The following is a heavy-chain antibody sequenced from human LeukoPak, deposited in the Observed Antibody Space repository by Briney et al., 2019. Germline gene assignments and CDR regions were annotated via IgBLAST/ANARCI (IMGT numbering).Heavy chain of an antibody. J-gene: IGHJ4*02. D-gene: IGHD3-22*01. V-gene: IGHV3-7*01. CDR3: ARLSQNYYDSRGFDY. CDR2: IKQDGSEK. CDR1: GFTFSRYW. Sequence: SGGSLRLSCAASGFTFSRYWMSWVRQAPGKGLEWVANIKQDGSEKYYVDSVKGRFTISRDNAKSSLYLQMHSLRAEDTAVYYCARLSQNYYDSRGFDYWGQGALVTVSS.